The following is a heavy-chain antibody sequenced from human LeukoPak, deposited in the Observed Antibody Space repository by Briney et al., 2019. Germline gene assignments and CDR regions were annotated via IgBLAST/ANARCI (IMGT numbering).Heavy chain of an antibody. D-gene: IGHD5-24*01. CDR3: ARGPTQRSHAFDI. J-gene: IGHJ3*02. CDR1: GGSISSYY. V-gene: IGHV4-59*01. CDR2: ICYSGST. Sequence: SETLSLTCAVSGGSISSYYWSWIRQPPGKGLGGIGYICYSGSTNYKSSLKSRVTVSVDTSKNQFSLKLSSVTAADTAVYYCARGPTQRSHAFDIWGQGTMVTVSS.